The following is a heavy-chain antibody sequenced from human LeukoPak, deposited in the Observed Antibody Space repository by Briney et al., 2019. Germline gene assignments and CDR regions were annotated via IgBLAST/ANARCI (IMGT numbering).Heavy chain of an antibody. Sequence: GGSLRPSCAASGFTFSSYAMNWVRQAPGKGLEWVSSISGSSGRTYYADSVKGRFTISRDNSKNTLYLQMNSLRAADTAVYYCAPKVVGSTPFDYWGQGTLVTVSS. D-gene: IGHD2-15*01. V-gene: IGHV3-23*01. J-gene: IGHJ4*02. CDR2: ISGSSGRT. CDR1: GFTFSSYA. CDR3: APKVVGSTPFDY.